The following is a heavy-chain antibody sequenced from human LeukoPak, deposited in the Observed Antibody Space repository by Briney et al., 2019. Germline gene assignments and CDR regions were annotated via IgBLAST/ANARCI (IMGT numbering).Heavy chain of an antibody. CDR3: ARGNRQIVVVPAAKPPYFDY. Sequence: SETLSLTCAVYGGSFSGYYWSWIRQPPGKGLGWIGEINHSGSTNYNPSLKSRVTISVDTSKNQFSLKLSSVTAADTAVYYCARGNRQIVVVPAAKPPYFDYWGQGTLVTVSS. J-gene: IGHJ4*02. CDR2: INHSGST. V-gene: IGHV4-34*01. CDR1: GGSFSGYY. D-gene: IGHD2-2*02.